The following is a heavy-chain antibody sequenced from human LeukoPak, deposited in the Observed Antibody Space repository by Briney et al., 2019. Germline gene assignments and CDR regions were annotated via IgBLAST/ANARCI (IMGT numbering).Heavy chain of an antibody. CDR3: ARDTALLTTPGGPDY. Sequence: ASVKVSCKASGYTFARYGITWVRQAPGQGLEWMGWISAYNGDTKFAQHLQDRVTLTTDASTGTAYMEMRSLTSDDTALYYCARDTALLTTPGGPDYWGRGTLVTVSS. D-gene: IGHD2-8*02. CDR2: ISAYNGDT. J-gene: IGHJ4*02. V-gene: IGHV1-18*01. CDR1: GYTFARYG.